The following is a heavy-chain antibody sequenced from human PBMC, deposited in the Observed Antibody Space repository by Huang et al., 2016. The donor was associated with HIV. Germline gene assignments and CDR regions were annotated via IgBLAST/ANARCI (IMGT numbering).Heavy chain of an antibody. D-gene: IGHD2-2*02. J-gene: IGHJ3*02. Sequence: QVQLQESGPGLVKPSQTLSLTCTVSGGSIRSGGYYWSWIRQPPGKGLEWIGYIYYSGSTYYNPSLKSRVTISVDTSKNQFSLKLSSVTAADTAVYYCARDTDGGRTFDIWGQGTMVTVSS. CDR2: IYYSGST. CDR3: ARDTDGGRTFDI. V-gene: IGHV4-30-4*08. CDR1: GGSIRSGGYY.